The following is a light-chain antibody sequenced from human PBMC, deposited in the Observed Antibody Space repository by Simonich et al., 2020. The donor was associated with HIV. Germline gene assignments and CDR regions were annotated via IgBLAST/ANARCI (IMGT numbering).Light chain of an antibody. V-gene: IGLV1-44*01. Sequence: QSVLTQPPSASGTPGQRVTISCSGSSSNIGSNTVNWYQQLPGTAPKLLIYNNNQRPSGVPDRFSGYKSGTSASLAISGLRSEDEADYYCAAWDDSLSGWVFGGGTKLTVL. CDR2: NNN. CDR1: SSNIGSNT. CDR3: AAWDDSLSGWV. J-gene: IGLJ3*02.